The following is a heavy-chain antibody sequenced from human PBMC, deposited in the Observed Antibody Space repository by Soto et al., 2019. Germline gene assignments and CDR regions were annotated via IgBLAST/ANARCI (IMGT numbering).Heavy chain of an antibody. CDR2: ITTYNDDT. D-gene: IGHD2-2*01. J-gene: IGHJ4*02. Sequence: QVHLVQSATEVKKPGASVKVSCRASGYTFTNYGISWVRQAPGQGLEWMGWITTYNDDTNYAPKCQERVIMTTDATTTTADIELLTLRSDDKAVYFCAGSTTSGGTFWGQGTLVTVS. V-gene: IGHV1-18*01. CDR1: GYTFTNYG. CDR3: AGSTTSGGTF.